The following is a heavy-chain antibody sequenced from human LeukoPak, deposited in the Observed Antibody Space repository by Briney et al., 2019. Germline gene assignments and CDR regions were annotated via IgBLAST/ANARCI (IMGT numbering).Heavy chain of an antibody. CDR3: ARSLLGYDGSAYYGSGMDV. Sequence: PSETLSLTCAVSGASISSGGYSWTWIRQPPGKGLEWIGYIYHSGRTYYNPSLRSRVTISVDRSKNQFSLKLSSVTVADTAVYYCARSLLGYDGSAYYGSGMDVWGQGTTVTVSS. V-gene: IGHV4-30-2*01. CDR2: IYHSGRT. J-gene: IGHJ6*02. CDR1: GASISSGGYS. D-gene: IGHD3-22*01.